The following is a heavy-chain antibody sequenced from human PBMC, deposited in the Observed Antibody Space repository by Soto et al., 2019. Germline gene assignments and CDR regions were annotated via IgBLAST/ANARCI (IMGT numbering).Heavy chain of an antibody. D-gene: IGHD4-17*01. V-gene: IGHV3-23*01. Sequence: EVQLLESGGGLVQPGGSLRLSCAASGFTFSSYAMSWVRQAPGKGLEWVSAISGSGGSTYYADSVKGRFTISRDNSKNTLYLQMNSLRAEDTAVYYGAKDRGDYGGNSGNWYFDLWGRGTLVTVSS. CDR2: ISGSGGST. CDR1: GFTFSSYA. J-gene: IGHJ2*01. CDR3: AKDRGDYGGNSGNWYFDL.